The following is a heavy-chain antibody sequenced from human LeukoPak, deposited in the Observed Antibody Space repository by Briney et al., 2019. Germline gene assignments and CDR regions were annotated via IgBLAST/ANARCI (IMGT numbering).Heavy chain of an antibody. CDR3: ARSGYSSGWSGTLNWFDP. CDR2: IYYSGST. CDR1: GGSISSSSYY. D-gene: IGHD6-19*01. J-gene: IGHJ5*02. V-gene: IGHV4-39*07. Sequence: TSSETLSLTCTVSGGSISSSSYYWGWIRQPPGKGLEWIGSIYYSGSTYYNPSLKSRVTISVDTSKNQFSLKLSSVTAADTAVYYCARSGYSSGWSGTLNWFDPWGQGTLVTVSS.